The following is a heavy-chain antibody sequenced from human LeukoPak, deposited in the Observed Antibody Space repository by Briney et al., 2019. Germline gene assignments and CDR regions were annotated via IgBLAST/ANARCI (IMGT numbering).Heavy chain of an antibody. CDR1: GASISSGNYH. V-gene: IGHV4-30-2*01. CDR3: ARDGYNSAPFDY. J-gene: IGHJ4*02. CDR2: ISHNENA. D-gene: IGHD5-24*01. Sequence: PSQTLSLTCTVSGASISSGNYHWSWIRQPPGKGLEWIGYISHNENAYFNPSLSSRVTMSVDKSKNQVSLKITSVTAADTAVYYCARDGYNSAPFDYWGQGTLVTVSS.